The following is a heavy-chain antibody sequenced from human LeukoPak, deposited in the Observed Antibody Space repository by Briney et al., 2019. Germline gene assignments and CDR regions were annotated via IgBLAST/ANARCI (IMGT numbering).Heavy chain of an antibody. V-gene: IGHV3-74*01. CDR3: ARDLTGADDY. CDR2: IDTNGRTT. D-gene: IGHD3-9*01. CDR1: SFTFSKYW. J-gene: IGHJ4*02. Sequence: GGSLRLSCAASSFTFSKYWFHWVRQAPGKGLDWVSRIDTNGRTTDYADSVKGRFTISRDNAKNTLFLEMNSLRAEDTAVYYCARDLTGADDYWGQGTLVTVSS.